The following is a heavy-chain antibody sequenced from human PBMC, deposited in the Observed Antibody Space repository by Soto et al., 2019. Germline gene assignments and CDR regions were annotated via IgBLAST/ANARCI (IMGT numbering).Heavy chain of an antibody. CDR3: AKDSMVRGVITSSYFDY. J-gene: IGHJ4*02. V-gene: IGHV3-23*01. D-gene: IGHD3-10*01. Sequence: GGSLRLSCAASGFTFSSYAMSWVRQAPGKGLEWVSAISGSGGSTYYADSVKGRFTISRDNSKNTLYLQMNSLRAEDTAVYYCAKDSMVRGVITSSYFDYWGQGTLVTVSS. CDR2: ISGSGGST. CDR1: GFTFSSYA.